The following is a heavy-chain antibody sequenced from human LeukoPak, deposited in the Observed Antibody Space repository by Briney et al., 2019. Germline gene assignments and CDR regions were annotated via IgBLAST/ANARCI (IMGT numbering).Heavy chain of an antibody. J-gene: IGHJ4*02. D-gene: IGHD1-26*01. V-gene: IGHV4-61*08. Sequence: KPSETLSLTCAVSGGSISSGGYYWSWIRQPPGKGLEWIGDIYYSGSTNYNPSLKSRVTISVDTSKDQFSLRLSSVTAADTAVYYSARLASGSYGPLTPFDYWGQGTLVTVSS. CDR2: IYYSGST. CDR3: ARLASGSYGPLTPFDY. CDR1: GGSISSGGYY.